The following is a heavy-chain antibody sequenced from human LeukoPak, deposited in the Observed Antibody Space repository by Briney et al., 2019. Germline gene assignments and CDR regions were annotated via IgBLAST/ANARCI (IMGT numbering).Heavy chain of an antibody. V-gene: IGHV4-34*01. Sequence: TSETLSLTCAVYGGSFSGYYWSWIRQPPGEGLEWIGEINHSGSTNYNPSLKSRVTISVDTSKNQFSLKLSSVTAADTAVYYCARGSSAGDYQPDPTTLPYYYYMDVWGKGTTVTVSS. CDR3: ARGSSAGDYQPDPTTLPYYYYMDV. J-gene: IGHJ6*03. D-gene: IGHD4-17*01. CDR2: INHSGST. CDR1: GGSFSGYY.